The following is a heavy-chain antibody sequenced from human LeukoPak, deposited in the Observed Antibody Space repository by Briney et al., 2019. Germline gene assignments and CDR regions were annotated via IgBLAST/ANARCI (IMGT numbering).Heavy chain of an antibody. Sequence: GGSLRLSCAASGFTVGSTHMTWVRQAPGKGLEWVSLVYSSIATHYADSVKGRISISRDHSKNTLYVQMNSLRVEDTAVYYCARLQGYSLGYQYFYYMDVWGTGTTVTVSS. D-gene: IGHD5-18*01. V-gene: IGHV3-53*01. CDR2: VYSSIAT. CDR1: GFTVGSTH. CDR3: ARLQGYSLGYQYFYYMDV. J-gene: IGHJ6*03.